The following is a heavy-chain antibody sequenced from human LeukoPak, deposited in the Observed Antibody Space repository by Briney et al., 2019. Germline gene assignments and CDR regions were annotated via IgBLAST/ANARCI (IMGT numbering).Heavy chain of an antibody. J-gene: IGHJ4*02. CDR2: IYYSGST. D-gene: IGHD5-18*01. CDR3: ARDRVGLLDY. Sequence: SETLSLTCTVSGGSISSHYWSRIRQPPGKGLEWIGYIYYSGSTNYNPSLKSRVTISVDTSKNQFSLKLSSVTAADTAVYYCARDRVGLLDYWGQGTLVTVSS. V-gene: IGHV4-59*11. CDR1: GGSISSHY.